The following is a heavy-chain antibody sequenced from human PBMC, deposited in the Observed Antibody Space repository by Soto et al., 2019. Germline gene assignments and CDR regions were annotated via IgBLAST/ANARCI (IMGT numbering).Heavy chain of an antibody. CDR3: AKNQGVELVPLATVDWFDP. CDR1: GFIFENFG. D-gene: IGHD1-26*01. J-gene: IGHJ5*02. Sequence: GGSLRLSCAASGFIFENFGMSWVRQAPGKVLEWISSISGSSFKKYYADSVKGRFTISRDNSKSTVYLELNNLSAEDTAVYHCAKNQGVELVPLATVDWFDPWGQGXVVTVYS. CDR2: ISGSSFKK. V-gene: IGHV3-23*01.